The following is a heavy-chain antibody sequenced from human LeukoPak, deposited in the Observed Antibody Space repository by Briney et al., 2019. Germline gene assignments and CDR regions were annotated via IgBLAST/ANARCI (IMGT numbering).Heavy chain of an antibody. J-gene: IGHJ4*02. CDR2: IIPIFGTA. CDR1: GGTFSSYA. V-gene: IGHV1-69*05. D-gene: IGHD3-10*01. Sequence: ASVKVSCKASGGTFSSYAISWVRQAPGQGLEWMGGIIPIFGTANYAQKFQGRVTITTDESTSTAYMELSSLRSEDTAVYYCARAPSSGNYPDYWGQGTLVTVSS. CDR3: ARAPSSGNYPDY.